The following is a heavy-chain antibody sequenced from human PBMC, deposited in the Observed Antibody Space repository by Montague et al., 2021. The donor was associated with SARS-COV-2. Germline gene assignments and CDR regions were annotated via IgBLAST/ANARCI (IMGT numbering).Heavy chain of an antibody. J-gene: IGHJ3*02. CDR2: IYYSGST. D-gene: IGHD3-3*01. V-gene: IGHV4-59*08. CDR1: GGSISSYY. Sequence: SETLSLTCTVPGGSISSYYWSWIRQPPGKGLEWIGYIYYSGSTNYNPSHKSRVTISVDTSKNQFSLKLCSVTAADTAVYYCARQRRYQLPITIFGVVMADAFDIWGQGTMVTVSS. CDR3: ARQRRYQLPITIFGVVMADAFDI.